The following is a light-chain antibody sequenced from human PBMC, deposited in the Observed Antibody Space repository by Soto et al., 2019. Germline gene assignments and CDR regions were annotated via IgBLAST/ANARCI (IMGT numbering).Light chain of an antibody. CDR2: DVS. J-gene: IGLJ1*01. V-gene: IGLV2-14*01. CDR1: SSDVGGYNY. Sequence: QSVLTQPASVFGSPGQSITISCTGTSSDVGGYNYVSWYQQHPGKAPKLMIYDVSNRPSGVSNRFSGSKSGNTASLTISGLQAEDEADYYCSSYTSSSPYVFGTGTKVPVL. CDR3: SSYTSSSPYV.